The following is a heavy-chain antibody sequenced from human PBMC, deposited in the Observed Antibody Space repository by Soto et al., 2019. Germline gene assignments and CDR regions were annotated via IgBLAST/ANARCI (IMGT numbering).Heavy chain of an antibody. CDR1: GGSFSGYY. D-gene: IGHD2-15*01. CDR3: ARGFHCSGGSCPPALLNWYFGY. J-gene: IGHJ4*02. CDR2: INHSGST. Sequence: PSETLSLTCAVYGGSFSGYYWSWIRQPPGEGREWIGEINHSGSTNYNPSLKRRVTISLDTSKNQFSLKLSSVTAADTAVYYCARGFHCSGGSCPPALLNWYFGYWGQGTPVPVS. V-gene: IGHV4-34*01.